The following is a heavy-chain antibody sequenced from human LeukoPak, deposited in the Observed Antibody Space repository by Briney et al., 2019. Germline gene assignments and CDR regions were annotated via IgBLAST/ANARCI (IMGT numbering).Heavy chain of an antibody. CDR1: GFTFSSYG. V-gene: IGHV3-30*18. CDR2: ISYDGSNK. J-gene: IGHJ4*02. D-gene: IGHD3-22*01. Sequence: PGRSLSLSCAASGFTFSSYGMHWVSQAPAKGLNGVAVISYDGSNKYYADSVKGRFTISRDNSKNTLYLQMNSLRAEDTAVYYCAKDLLEYYYDSSDQWGQGTLVTVSS. CDR3: AKDLLEYYYDSSDQ.